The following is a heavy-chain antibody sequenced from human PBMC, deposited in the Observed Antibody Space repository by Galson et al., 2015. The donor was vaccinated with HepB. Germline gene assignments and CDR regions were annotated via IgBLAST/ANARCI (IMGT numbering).Heavy chain of an antibody. D-gene: IGHD5-18*01. J-gene: IGHJ4*02. V-gene: IGHV3-30*02. CDR3: AKDSRVYSFGYGLDS. CDR2: IRPDGTMK. CDR1: AFSFSAYA. Sequence: SLRLSCAASAFSFSAYAMHWVRQAPGKGLEWLTCIRPDGTMKYYADSVRGRFTISRDNSKNTLFLQMNSLSAGGTAVYYCAKDSRVYSFGYGLDSWGQGTLVTVSS.